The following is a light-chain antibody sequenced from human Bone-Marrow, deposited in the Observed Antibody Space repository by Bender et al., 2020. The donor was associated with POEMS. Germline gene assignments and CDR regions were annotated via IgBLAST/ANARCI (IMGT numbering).Light chain of an antibody. CDR2: DVT. CDR1: DSDVGGFDY. CDR3: CSYAGSYSLA. V-gene: IGLV2-11*01. J-gene: IGLJ3*02. Sequence: HSALTQPASVSGSPGQSITISCTGTDSDVGGFDYVSWYQQHPGKAPKLLIYDVTKRPSGVPDRFSGSKSGNTASLTISGLQAEDEADYYCCSYAGSYSLAFGGGTKLTVL.